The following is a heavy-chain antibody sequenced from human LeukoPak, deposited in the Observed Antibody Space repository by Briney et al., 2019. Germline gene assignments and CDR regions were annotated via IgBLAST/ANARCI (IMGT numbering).Heavy chain of an antibody. J-gene: IGHJ4*02. V-gene: IGHV3-9*01. CDR3: ARDHRYSSSCDF. CDR1: GFTFDDYA. CDR2: ISWNSGSI. D-gene: IGHD6-13*01. Sequence: GGSLRLSCAASGFTFDDYAMHWVRQAPGKGLEWVSGISWNSGSIGYADSVKGRFTISRDNAKNSLYLQMNSLRAEDTAVYYCARDHRYSSSCDFWGQGTLVTVSS.